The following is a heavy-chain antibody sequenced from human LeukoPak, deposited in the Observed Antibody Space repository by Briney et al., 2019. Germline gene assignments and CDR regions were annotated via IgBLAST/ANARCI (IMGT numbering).Heavy chain of an antibody. CDR3: ARVRRSSSWFDAFDI. V-gene: IGHV4-39*07. CDR2: IYYSGST. CDR1: GGSISSSSYY. D-gene: IGHD6-13*01. J-gene: IGHJ3*02. Sequence: SETLSLTCTVSGGSISSSSYYWGWIRQPPGKGLEWIGSIYYSGSTYYNPSLKSRVTISVDTSKNQFSLKLSSVTAADTAVYYCARVRRSSSWFDAFDIWGQGTMVTVSS.